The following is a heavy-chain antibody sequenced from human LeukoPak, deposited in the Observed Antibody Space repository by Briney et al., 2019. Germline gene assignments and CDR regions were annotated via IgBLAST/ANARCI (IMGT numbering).Heavy chain of an antibody. D-gene: IGHD4-23*01. Sequence: GGSLRLSCAASGFTFSNYAMTWVRQAPGKGLEWVSTVTGSGTSTFYADSVKGRFTISRDNSKNTLYLQMNSLRVEDTAVYYCANRWYYFAYWGQGTLVTVSS. CDR2: VTGSGTST. V-gene: IGHV3-23*01. CDR3: ANRWYYFAY. CDR1: GFTFSNYA. J-gene: IGHJ4*02.